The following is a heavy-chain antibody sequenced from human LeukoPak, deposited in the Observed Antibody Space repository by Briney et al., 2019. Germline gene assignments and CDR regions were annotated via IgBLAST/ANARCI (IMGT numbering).Heavy chain of an antibody. J-gene: IGHJ4*02. D-gene: IGHD2-2*02. CDR2: IRYDGSNK. CDR1: GFTFSSYG. Sequence: PGGSLRLSCAASGFTFSSYGMHWVRQAPGEGLEWVAFIRYDGSNKYYADSVKGRFTISRDNSKNTLYLQMNSLRAEDTAVYYCAKDGGYCSSTSCYTRVGDYWGQGTLVTVSS. CDR3: AKDGGYCSSTSCYTRVGDY. V-gene: IGHV3-30*02.